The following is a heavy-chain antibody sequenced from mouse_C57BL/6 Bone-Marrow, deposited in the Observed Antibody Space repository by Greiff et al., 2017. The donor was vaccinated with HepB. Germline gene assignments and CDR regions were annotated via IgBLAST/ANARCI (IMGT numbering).Heavy chain of an antibody. CDR1: GFTFSSYG. Sequence: EVHLVESGGDLVKPGGSLKLSCAASGFTFSSYGMSWVRQTPDKRLEWVATISSGGSYTYYPDSVKGRFTISRDNAKNTLYLQMSSLKSEDTAMYYCARRHYYGSSYGYAMDYWGQGTSVTVSS. J-gene: IGHJ4*01. CDR3: ARRHYYGSSYGYAMDY. V-gene: IGHV5-6*01. CDR2: ISSGGSYT. D-gene: IGHD1-1*01.